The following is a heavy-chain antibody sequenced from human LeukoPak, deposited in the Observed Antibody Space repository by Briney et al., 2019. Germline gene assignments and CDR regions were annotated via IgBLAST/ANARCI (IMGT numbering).Heavy chain of an antibody. V-gene: IGHV4-34*01. J-gene: IGHJ6*03. D-gene: IGHD3-10*01. CDR1: GGSFSGYY. CDR3: ARAYGSESYYYYYYMDV. Sequence: SETLSLTCAVYGGSFSGYYWSWIRQPPGKGLEWIGEINHSGSTNYNPSLKSRVTISVDTSKNQFSLKLSSVTAADTAVYYCARAYGSESYYYYYYMDVWGKGTTVTISS. CDR2: INHSGST.